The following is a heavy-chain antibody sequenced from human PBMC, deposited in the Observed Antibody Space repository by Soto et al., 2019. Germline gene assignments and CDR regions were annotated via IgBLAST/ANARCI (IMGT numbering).Heavy chain of an antibody. D-gene: IGHD2-8*01. CDR2: IYYSGST. Sequence: SETLSLTCTVSGGSISSSSYYWGWIRQPPGKGLEWIGSIYYSGSTYYNPSLKSRVTISVDTSKNQFSLKLSSVTAADTAVYYCASVRGPQHCTNGVCYRLYYYMDVWGKGTTVTVSS. V-gene: IGHV4-39*01. CDR3: ASVRGPQHCTNGVCYRLYYYMDV. J-gene: IGHJ6*03. CDR1: GGSISSSSYY.